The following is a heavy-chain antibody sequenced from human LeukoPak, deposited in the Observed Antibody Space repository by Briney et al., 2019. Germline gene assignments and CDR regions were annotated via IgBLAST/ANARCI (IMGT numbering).Heavy chain of an antibody. CDR2: IYHSGST. J-gene: IGHJ4*02. D-gene: IGHD2-15*01. CDR3: ARSGGGSSSRPKRLDY. Sequence: SETLSLTCTVSGYSISSGYYWGWIRQPPGKGLEWIGFIYHSGSTYYNPSLKSRVTISVDTSKNQFSLKLSSVTAADTAVYYCARSGGGSSSRPKRLDYWGQGTLVTVSS. CDR1: GYSISSGYY. V-gene: IGHV4-38-2*02.